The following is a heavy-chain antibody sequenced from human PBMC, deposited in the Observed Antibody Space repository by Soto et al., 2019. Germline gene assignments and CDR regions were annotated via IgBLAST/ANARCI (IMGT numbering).Heavy chain of an antibody. V-gene: IGHV3-23*01. J-gene: IGHJ4*02. D-gene: IGHD3-9*01. CDR1: GFTFSSYA. CDR3: AKDPKLDILTGYSTASFDY. CDR2: ISGSGGST. Sequence: WGSLRLSCAASGFTFSSYAMSWVRQAPGKGLEWVSAISGSGGSTYYADSVKGRFTISRDNSKNTLYLQMNSLRAEDTAVYYCAKDPKLDILTGYSTASFDYWGQVTLVTVSS.